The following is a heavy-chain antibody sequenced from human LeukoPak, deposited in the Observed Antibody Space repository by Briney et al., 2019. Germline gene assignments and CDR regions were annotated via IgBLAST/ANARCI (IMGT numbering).Heavy chain of an antibody. CDR2: INPNSGGT. D-gene: IGHD1-26*01. CDR1: GYTFTGYY. J-gene: IGHJ4*02. Sequence: ASVKVSCKASGYTFTGYYMHWVRQAPGQGREWMGWINPNSGGTNYAQKFQGRVTMTRDTSISTAYMELSRLRSDDTAMYYCARDLRLYSGSSDYFDYWGQGTLVTVSS. V-gene: IGHV1-2*02. CDR3: ARDLRLYSGSSDYFDY.